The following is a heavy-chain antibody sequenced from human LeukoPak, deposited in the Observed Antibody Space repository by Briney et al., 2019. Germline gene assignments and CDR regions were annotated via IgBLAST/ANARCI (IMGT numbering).Heavy chain of an antibody. Sequence: GASVKVSCKASGGTFSSYAISWVRQAPGQGLEWMGGIIPIFGTANYAQKFQGRVTITADKSTSTAYMGLSSLRSEDTAVYYCARDRSPLWFGEFETPYYYYGMDVWGKGTTVTVSS. D-gene: IGHD3-10*01. CDR1: GGTFSSYA. J-gene: IGHJ6*04. CDR2: IIPIFGTA. CDR3: ARDRSPLWFGEFETPYYYYGMDV. V-gene: IGHV1-69*06.